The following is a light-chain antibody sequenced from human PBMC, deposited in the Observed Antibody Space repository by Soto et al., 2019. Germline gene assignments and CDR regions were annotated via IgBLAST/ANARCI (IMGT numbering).Light chain of an antibody. J-gene: IGKJ1*01. CDR2: GAS. CDR1: QSVSSSY. CDR3: PQDGSSPT. V-gene: IGKV3-20*01. Sequence: EIVLTQSPGTLSLSPGERATLSCRASQSVSSSYLAWYQQKPGQAPRLLIYGASSRATGIPDRFSGSGSGTDFTLTISRLEPEDFAVYYCPQDGSSPTFGQGTKVEIK.